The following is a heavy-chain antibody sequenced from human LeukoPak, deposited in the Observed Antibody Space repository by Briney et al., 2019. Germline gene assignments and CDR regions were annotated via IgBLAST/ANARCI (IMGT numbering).Heavy chain of an antibody. J-gene: IGHJ4*02. V-gene: IGHV3-9*01. CDR1: GFNFDDYA. Sequence: GRSLRLSCVASGFNFDDYAMHWARHAPGKGLEWVAGINWNSVSAVYADSLKGRLTISRDNAKNSLFLQMNSLKTEDTAFYYCAKGARSSSGYTTDWGQGTLVTVSS. CDR3: AKGARSSSGYTTD. CDR2: INWNSVSA. D-gene: IGHD3-22*01.